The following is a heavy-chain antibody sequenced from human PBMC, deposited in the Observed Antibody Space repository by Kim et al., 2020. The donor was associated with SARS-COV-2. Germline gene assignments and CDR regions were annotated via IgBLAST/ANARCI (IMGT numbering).Heavy chain of an antibody. Sequence: GGSLRLSCAASGFTFSSYSMNWVRQAPGKGLEWVSSISSSSSYIYYADSVKGRFTISRDNAKNSLYRQMNSLRAEDTAVYYCARSSSGYYGFDYWGQGTLVTVSS. V-gene: IGHV3-21*01. CDR1: GFTFSSYS. CDR3: ARSSSGYYGFDY. D-gene: IGHD3-22*01. CDR2: ISSSSSYI. J-gene: IGHJ4*02.